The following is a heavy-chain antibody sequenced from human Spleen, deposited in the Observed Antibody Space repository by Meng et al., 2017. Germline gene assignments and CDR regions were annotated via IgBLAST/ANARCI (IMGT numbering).Heavy chain of an antibody. CDR1: GYTFTSYG. CDR2: IIPIFGTA. CDR3: ARAVGATRYYYYGMDV. D-gene: IGHD1-26*01. V-gene: IGHV1-69*06. Sequence: SVKVSCKASGYTFTSYGISWVRQAPGQGLEWMGGIIPIFGTANYAQKFQGRVTITADKSTSTAYMELSSLRSEDTAVYYCARAVGATRYYYYGMDVWGQGTTVTGSS. J-gene: IGHJ6*02.